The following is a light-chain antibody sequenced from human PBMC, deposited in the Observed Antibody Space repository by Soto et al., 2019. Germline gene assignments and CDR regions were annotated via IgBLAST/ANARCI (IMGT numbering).Light chain of an antibody. CDR1: NSNLGAGYA. V-gene: IGLV1-40*01. CDR3: ASFGGTDNFVL. Sequence: QSVLTQPPSVSGAPGQRVTISCTGNNSNLGAGYAVHWYQHLPGAAPKLIIYDVTERPSGVPDRFSGSKSGNTASLTVSGLQAEDEADYHCASFGGTDNFVLFGGGTKLTVL. CDR2: DVT. J-gene: IGLJ2*01.